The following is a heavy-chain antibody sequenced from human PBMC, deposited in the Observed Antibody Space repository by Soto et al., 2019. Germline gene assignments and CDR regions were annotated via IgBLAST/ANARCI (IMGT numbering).Heavy chain of an antibody. CDR3: ARGYGRYYYMDV. Sequence: ASVKVSCKASGYTFTSYGISWVRQAPGQGLEWMGWMNPYNGNTGYAQKFQGRVTMTRNTSISTAYMELSSLRSEDTAVYYCARGYGRYYYMDVWGKGTTVTVSS. J-gene: IGHJ6*03. V-gene: IGHV1-8*02. CDR2: MNPYNGNT. CDR1: GYTFTSYG. D-gene: IGHD4-17*01.